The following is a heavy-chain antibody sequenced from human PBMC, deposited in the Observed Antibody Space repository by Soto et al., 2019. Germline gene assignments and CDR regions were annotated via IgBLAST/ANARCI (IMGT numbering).Heavy chain of an antibody. J-gene: IGHJ5*02. CDR2: INAGNGNT. CDR3: ASGIAGTRSFDP. V-gene: IGHV1-3*01. CDR1: GYTFTSYA. Sequence: QVQLVQSGAEVKKPGASVEVSCKASGYTFTSYAMHWVRQAPGQRLEWMGWINAGNGNTKYSQKFQGRVTITRDTSASTAYMELSSLRSEDTAVYYCASGIAGTRSFDPWGQGTLVTVSS. D-gene: IGHD1-7*01.